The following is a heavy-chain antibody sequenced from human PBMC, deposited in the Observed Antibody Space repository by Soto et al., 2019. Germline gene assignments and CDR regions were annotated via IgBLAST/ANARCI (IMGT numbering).Heavy chain of an antibody. CDR1: GGSISSYY. Sequence: SETLSLTCTVSGGSISSYYWSWIRQPPGKGLEWIGYIYYSGSTNYNPSLKSRVTISVDTSKNQFSLKLSSVTAADTAVYYCARHLRLRSYFDYWGQGTLVTVSS. CDR3: ARHLRLRSYFDY. J-gene: IGHJ4*02. V-gene: IGHV4-59*08. D-gene: IGHD4-17*01. CDR2: IYYSGST.